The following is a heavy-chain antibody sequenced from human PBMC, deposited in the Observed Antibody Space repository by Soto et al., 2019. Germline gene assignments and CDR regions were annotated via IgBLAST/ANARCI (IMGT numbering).Heavy chain of an antibody. J-gene: IGHJ6*02. CDR3: ARVIARHYYDSRKVLSGMDV. V-gene: IGHV1-69*01. D-gene: IGHD3-22*01. CDR2: IIPIFGTA. Sequence: QVQLVQSGAEVKKPGSSVKVSCKASGGTFSSYAISWVRQAPGQGLEWMGGIIPIFGTANYAQKFQGRVTITADESTSTAYMELSILRSEDTAVYYCARVIARHYYDSRKVLSGMDVWGQGTTVTVSS. CDR1: GGTFSSYA.